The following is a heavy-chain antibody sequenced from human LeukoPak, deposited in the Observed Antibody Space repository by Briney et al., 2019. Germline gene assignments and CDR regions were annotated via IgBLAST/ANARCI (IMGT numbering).Heavy chain of an antibody. Sequence: GGSLRLSCTLSGFTVSSDSMSWVRQAPGKGLEWVSAISGSGGSTYYAASVKGRFTISRDNSKNTLYLQMNSLRAEDTAVYYCAKSTGGYDILTGLVYYYYMDVWGKGTTVTISS. CDR3: AKSTGGYDILTGLVYYYYMDV. D-gene: IGHD3-9*01. CDR1: GFTVSSDS. V-gene: IGHV3-23*01. CDR2: ISGSGGST. J-gene: IGHJ6*03.